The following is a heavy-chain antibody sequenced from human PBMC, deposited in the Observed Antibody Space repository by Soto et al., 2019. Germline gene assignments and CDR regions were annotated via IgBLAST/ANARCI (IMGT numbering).Heavy chain of an antibody. V-gene: IGHV3-30*18. CDR3: AKDTAAYYDSSGYYYYYYGMDV. D-gene: IGHD3-22*01. CDR1: GFTFSRYA. Sequence: GGSLRLSCAASGFTFSRYAMSWVRQAPGKGLEWVAVVSYDGSNKYYADSVKGRFTISRDNSKNTLYLQMNSLRAEDTAVYYCAKDTAAYYDSSGYYYYYYGMDVWGQGTKVTVSS. CDR2: VSYDGSNK. J-gene: IGHJ6*02.